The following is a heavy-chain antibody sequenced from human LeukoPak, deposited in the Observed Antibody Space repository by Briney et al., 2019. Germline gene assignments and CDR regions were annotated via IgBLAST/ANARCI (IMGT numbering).Heavy chain of an antibody. D-gene: IGHD4/OR15-4a*01. CDR3: ARHVRYKGSLLDY. V-gene: IGHV4-39*01. J-gene: IGHJ4*02. CDR2: IYYSRST. Sequence: SETLSLTCTVSSASLSSSSYYWDWLRHPPGKGLEWIRSIYYSRSTDYYPSLKSRVPIYVDTSKNEFSLKLSSFTAADTAVYYGARHVRYKGSLLDYWGQGTQFTVSS. CDR1: SASLSSSSYY.